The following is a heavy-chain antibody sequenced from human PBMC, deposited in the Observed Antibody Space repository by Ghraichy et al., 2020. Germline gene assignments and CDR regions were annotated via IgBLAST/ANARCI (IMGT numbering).Heavy chain of an antibody. CDR3: VKDLVGGGFGAYGMDV. J-gene: IGHJ6*02. D-gene: IGHD2-21*01. V-gene: IGHV3-74*01. CDR2: INSDGGST. CDR1: GFTFSSYW. Sequence: GVLNISCAASGFTFSSYWMHWVRQAPGKGLVWVSRINSDGGSTTYADSVKGRFTISKDNAKNTLYLQMNSLRAEDTAVYYCVKDLVGGGFGAYGMDVWGQGTTVTVSS.